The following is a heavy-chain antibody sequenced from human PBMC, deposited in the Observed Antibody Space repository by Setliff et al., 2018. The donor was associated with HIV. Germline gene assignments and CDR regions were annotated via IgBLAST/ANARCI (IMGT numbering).Heavy chain of an antibody. CDR1: SGSISSGTYY. CDR2: IDYSGSA. J-gene: IGHJ6*04. V-gene: IGHV4-31*03. CDR3: ARDVGEQLDV. Sequence: LSLTCTVSSGSISSGTYYWSWIRQYPGKGLEWIGYIDYSGSAFYNPSLKSRITISRDTSKNQFSLKLSSVTAADTAVYYCARDVGEQLDVWGKGTTVTVSS.